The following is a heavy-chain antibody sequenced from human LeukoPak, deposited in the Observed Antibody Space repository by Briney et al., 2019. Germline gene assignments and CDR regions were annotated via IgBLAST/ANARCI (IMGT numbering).Heavy chain of an antibody. V-gene: IGHV3-7*01. CDR2: INQDGSEK. Sequence: GGSLRLSCAASGCIYSNYGMTWVRQAPGKGLEWVANINQDGSEKYYVDSVKGRFTISRDNTKNSLYLQMNSLRAENTALYYCVKVSVAAPGSDYWGQGTLVTVSS. D-gene: IGHD6-13*01. CDR1: GCIYSNYG. CDR3: VKVSVAAPGSDY. J-gene: IGHJ4*02.